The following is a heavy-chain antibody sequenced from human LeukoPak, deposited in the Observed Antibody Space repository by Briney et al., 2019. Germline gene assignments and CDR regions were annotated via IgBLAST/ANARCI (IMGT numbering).Heavy chain of an antibody. V-gene: IGHV1-2*02. J-gene: IGHJ4*02. CDR1: GYTFTGYY. CDR3: ARTIMTTVTLYYFDY. D-gene: IGHD4-17*01. Sequence: VASVNVSCKASGYTFTGYYMHWVRQAPGQGLEWMGWINPNSVGTNYAKKFQSRDTMTRDTSISTAYMELSRLQSDDPAVYYCARTIMTTVTLYYFDYWGQGTLVTVSS. CDR2: INPNSVGT.